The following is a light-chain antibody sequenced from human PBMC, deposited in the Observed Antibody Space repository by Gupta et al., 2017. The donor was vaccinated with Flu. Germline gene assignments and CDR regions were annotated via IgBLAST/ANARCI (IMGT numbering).Light chain of an antibody. Sequence: SVLTQPASVSGSPGPSITISCTGISSDVGIYDLVSWYQQRPGKAPRVIIYEGTKRPSGVSNRFSGSKSGNTASLTISGLQAEDEADYYCCAYTRSDTFIFGGGAKLTVL. J-gene: IGLJ2*01. CDR1: SSDVGIYDL. V-gene: IGLV2-23*03. CDR3: CAYTRSDTFI. CDR2: EGT.